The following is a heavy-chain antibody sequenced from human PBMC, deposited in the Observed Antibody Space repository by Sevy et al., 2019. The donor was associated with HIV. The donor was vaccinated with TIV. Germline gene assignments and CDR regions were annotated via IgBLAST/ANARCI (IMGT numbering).Heavy chain of an antibody. Sequence: SETLSLTCTVSGGSISSYYWSWIRQPAGKGLEWIGRIYTSGSTNYNPSLKSRVTMSVDTSKNQFSLKLSSVTAADTAVYYCARGPLIAARYNWLDPWGQGTLVTVSS. D-gene: IGHD6-6*01. J-gene: IGHJ5*02. V-gene: IGHV4-4*07. CDR2: IYTSGST. CDR1: GGSISSYY. CDR3: ARGPLIAARYNWLDP.